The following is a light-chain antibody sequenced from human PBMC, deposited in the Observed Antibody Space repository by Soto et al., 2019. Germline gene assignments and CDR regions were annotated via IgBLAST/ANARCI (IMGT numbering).Light chain of an antibody. CDR1: QTISSW. CDR2: KAS. V-gene: IGKV1-5*03. CDR3: QQYNSWPPLT. J-gene: IGKJ4*01. Sequence: DIQMTQSPSTLSASVGDRVTITFRASQTISSWLAWYQQKPGKAPKLLIYKASSLESGVPSRFSGSGSGTEFTLTISSLQSEDFGVYYCQQYNSWPPLTFGGGTKVDIK.